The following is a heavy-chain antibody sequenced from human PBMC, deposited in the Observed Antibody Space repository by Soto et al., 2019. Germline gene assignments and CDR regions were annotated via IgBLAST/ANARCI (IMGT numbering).Heavy chain of an antibody. D-gene: IGHD3-10*01. Sequence: VKVSCKASGYTFTSYGISWVRQAPGQGLEWMGWISAYNGNTNYAQKLQGRVTMTTDTSTSTAYMELRSLRSDDTAVYYCARDIEVLWFGELLYPIYWGQGTLVTVSS. J-gene: IGHJ4*02. CDR2: ISAYNGNT. V-gene: IGHV1-18*01. CDR1: GYTFTSYG. CDR3: ARDIEVLWFGELLYPIY.